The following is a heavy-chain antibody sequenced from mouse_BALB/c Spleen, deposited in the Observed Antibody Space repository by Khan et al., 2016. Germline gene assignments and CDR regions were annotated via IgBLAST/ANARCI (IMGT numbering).Heavy chain of an antibody. CDR3: ARYDGNYYAMDY. CDR1: GYAFTNYL. D-gene: IGHD2-3*01. CDR2: INPGSGGT. Sequence: VQLQESGAELVRPGTSVKVSCKASGYAFTNYLIEWVKQRPGQGLEWIGVINPGSGGTNYNEKFKGKATLTADKSSSTAYMQLSSLTSDDSAAYYCARYDGNYYAMDYWGQGTSVTVSS. J-gene: IGHJ4*01. V-gene: IGHV1-54*01.